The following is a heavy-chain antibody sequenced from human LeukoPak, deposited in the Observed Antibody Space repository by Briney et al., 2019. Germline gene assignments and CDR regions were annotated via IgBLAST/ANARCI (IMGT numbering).Heavy chain of an antibody. J-gene: IGHJ4*02. Sequence: PSETLSLTCTVSGGSISSSSYYWGWIRQPPGKELEWIGSIYYSGSTYYNPSLKSRVTISVDTPKNQFSLKLSSVTAADTAVYYCARGRYSYGWYYYDSSGYQLFDYWGQGTLVTVSS. CDR3: ARGRYSYGWYYYDSSGYQLFDY. D-gene: IGHD3-22*01. CDR2: IYYSGST. V-gene: IGHV4-39*01. CDR1: GGSISSSSYY.